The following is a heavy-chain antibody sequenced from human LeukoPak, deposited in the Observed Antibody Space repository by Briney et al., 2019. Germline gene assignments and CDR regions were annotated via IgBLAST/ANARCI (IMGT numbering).Heavy chain of an antibody. CDR1: GYTFSSFS. CDR3: VRLRRNSDSSGYYYCYDY. D-gene: IGHD3-22*01. V-gene: IGHV3-21*01. CDR2: ISVRSNYI. J-gene: IGHJ4*02. Sequence: PGGSLRLSCAASGYTFSSFSINWVRQAPGKGLEWVSSISVRSNYIYYADSVRGRFSISRDDARNSLYLQMNSLRAEDTAVYYCVRLRRNSDSSGYYYCYDYWGQGTLVTVSS.